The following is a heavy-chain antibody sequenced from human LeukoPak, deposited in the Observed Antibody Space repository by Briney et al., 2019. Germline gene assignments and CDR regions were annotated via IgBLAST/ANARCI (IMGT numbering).Heavy chain of an antibody. CDR1: EFSFSIYW. CDR3: ARDLTGNVCDY. J-gene: IGHJ4*02. CDR2: INTDGSST. V-gene: IGHV3-74*01. Sequence: GGSLRLSCAASEFSFSIYWMHWVRRAPGEGLVWVSRINTDGSSTSYADSVKGRFTISRDNAKNTLYLQMNSLRADDTALYYCARDLTGNVCDYWGQGTLVTVSS. D-gene: IGHD3-16*01.